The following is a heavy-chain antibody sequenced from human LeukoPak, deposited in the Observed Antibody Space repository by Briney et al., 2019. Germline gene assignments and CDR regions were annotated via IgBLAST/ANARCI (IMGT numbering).Heavy chain of an antibody. D-gene: IGHD6-13*01. CDR2: INPSGSST. CDR3: ARGIAAAGVFDY. Sequence: ASVKVSCMSSGYTFTNFYMHWVRQAPGQGLEWMGLINPSGSSTWFAEKFQGRVTMTRDTSTSTVYMELSSLRSEDTAVYYCARGIAAAGVFDYWGQGTLVTVSS. V-gene: IGHV1-46*01. CDR1: GYTFTNFY. J-gene: IGHJ4*02.